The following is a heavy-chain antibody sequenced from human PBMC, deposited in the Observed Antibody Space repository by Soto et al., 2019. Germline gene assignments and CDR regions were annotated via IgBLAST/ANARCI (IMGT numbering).Heavy chain of an antibody. V-gene: IGHV4-59*12. J-gene: IGHJ4*02. CDR1: GGSISSYY. CDR3: ARGGRGSGGPMKKNFDY. CDR2: IYYSGST. D-gene: IGHD3-10*01. Sequence: ASETLSLTCTVSGGSISSYYWSWIRQPPGKGLEWIGYIYYSGSTNYNPSLKSRVTISVDTSKNQFSLKLSSVTAADTAVYYCARGGRGSGGPMKKNFDYWGQGTLVTVSS.